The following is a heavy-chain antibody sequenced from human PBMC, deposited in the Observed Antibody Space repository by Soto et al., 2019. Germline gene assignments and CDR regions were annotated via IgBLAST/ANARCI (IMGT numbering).Heavy chain of an antibody. CDR2: IFHTGNT. CDR3: AALAGALAY. Sequence: PSETLSLTCTVSGDSFSSYYWTWIRQPPGKRLEWVAYIFHTGNTNYNPSLKSRVTISVDTSKNQFSLKLRSVTPADTAVYSCAALAGALAYWGPGTLVTVSS. V-gene: IGHV4-59*01. D-gene: IGHD3-10*01. J-gene: IGHJ4*02. CDR1: GDSFSSYY.